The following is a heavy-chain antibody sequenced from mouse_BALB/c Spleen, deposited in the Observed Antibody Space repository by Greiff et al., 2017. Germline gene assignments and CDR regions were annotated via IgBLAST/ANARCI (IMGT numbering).Heavy chain of an antibody. J-gene: IGHJ2*01. V-gene: IGHV1-39*01. CDR3: ARSGSLLRLLLFDY. CDR2: IDPYYGGT. CDR1: GYSFTGYN. D-gene: IGHD1-2*01. Sequence: EVKLMESGPELEKPGASVKISCKASGYSFTGYNMNWVKQSNGKSLEWIGNIDPYYGGTSYNQKFKGKATLTVDKSSSTAYMQLKSLTSEDSAVYYCARSGSLLRLLLFDYWGQGTTLTVSS.